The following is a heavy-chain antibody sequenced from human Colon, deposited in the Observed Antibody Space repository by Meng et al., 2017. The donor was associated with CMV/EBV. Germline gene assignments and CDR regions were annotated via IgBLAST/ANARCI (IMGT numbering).Heavy chain of an antibody. CDR2: IITISGTT. CDR3: ARVICGGDCYLDY. J-gene: IGHJ4*02. Sequence: QVQLEQAGAAVQKPGSSVKVSCKASKGTFTSYPISWVRQGPGQGFEWVGGIITISGTTDYAQKFQGRVTITADESTSTAYMKLSNLRSEDTAIYYCARVICGGDCYLDYWGRGTLVTVSS. V-gene: IGHV1-69*12. D-gene: IGHD2-21*02. CDR1: KGTFTSYP.